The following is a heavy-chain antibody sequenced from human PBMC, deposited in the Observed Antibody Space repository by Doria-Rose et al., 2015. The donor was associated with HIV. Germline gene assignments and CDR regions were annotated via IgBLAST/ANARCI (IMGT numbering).Heavy chain of an antibody. CDR3: RSHGTTDDVFDI. V-gene: IGHV3-49*04. J-gene: IGHJ3*02. CDR2: IRSKAYGGTT. CDR1: GFTFSRYS. D-gene: IGHD1-7*01. Sequence: EVQLVESGGGLVKPGGSLRLSCAASGFTFSRYSMNWVRQAPGKGLEWIGFIRSKAYGGTTKYAASVSGRFSISRDDSKGIAYLQMNSLKTDDTAMYFCRSHGTTDDVFDIWGQGTMVTVSS.